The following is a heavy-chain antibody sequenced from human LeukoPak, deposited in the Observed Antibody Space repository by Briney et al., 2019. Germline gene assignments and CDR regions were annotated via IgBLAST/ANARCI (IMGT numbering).Heavy chain of an antibody. CDR3: ARLGARQMLEY. CDR1: RFTFSSYA. V-gene: IGHV3-7*01. D-gene: IGHD4-17*01. Sequence: GGSLRLSCAASRFTFSSYAMSWVRQAPGKGLEWVANIKQDGGQIYYLESVKGRFTVSRDNAKNSLYLQMNSLRAEDTAVYYCARLGARQMLEYWGQGTLVTVSS. CDR2: IKQDGGQI. J-gene: IGHJ4*02.